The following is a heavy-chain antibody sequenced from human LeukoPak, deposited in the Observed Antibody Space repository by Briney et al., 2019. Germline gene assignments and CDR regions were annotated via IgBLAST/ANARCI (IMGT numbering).Heavy chain of an antibody. V-gene: IGHV3-33*08. J-gene: IGHJ4*02. Sequence: GRSLRLSCAASGFTFYSYGMHWVRQAPGKGLEWVAVIWDDGSNEYYADSVKGRFTIFRDNRRNTLYLQMNSLRAEDTAVYSCARDHSGTQDYWGQGTLVTVSS. CDR1: GFTFYSYG. CDR3: ARDHSGTQDY. CDR2: IWDDGSNE. D-gene: IGHD1-1*01.